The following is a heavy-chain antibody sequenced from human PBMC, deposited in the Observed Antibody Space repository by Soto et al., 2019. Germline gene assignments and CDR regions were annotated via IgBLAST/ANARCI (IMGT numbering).Heavy chain of an antibody. D-gene: IGHD3-3*01. J-gene: IGHJ6*02. CDR1: GETFTSYY. V-gene: IGHV1-8*01. CDR2: MNPNSGNT. CDR3: ARGYDFWSGYYYYGMDV. Sequence: ASVKVSCKASGETFTSYYMSWARQATGQGLEWMGWMNPNSGNTGYAQKFQGRVTMTRNTSISTAYMELSSLRSEDTAVYYCARGYDFWSGYYYYGMDVWGQGTTVTVSS.